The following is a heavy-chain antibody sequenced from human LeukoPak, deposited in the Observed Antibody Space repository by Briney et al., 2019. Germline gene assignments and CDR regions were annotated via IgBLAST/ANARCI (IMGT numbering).Heavy chain of an antibody. D-gene: IGHD3-22*01. J-gene: IGHJ4*02. CDR3: ARDAKDYYDSSGYY. Sequence: PGGSLRLTCAASGFTFSRSWMSWVRQAPGKGLEWVANIKEDGSEKYYVDSVKGRITISRDNARNLLYLQMNSLRAEDTAVYLCARDAKDYYDSSGYYWGQGTLVTVSS. V-gene: IGHV3-7*01. CDR2: IKEDGSEK. CDR1: GFTFSRSW.